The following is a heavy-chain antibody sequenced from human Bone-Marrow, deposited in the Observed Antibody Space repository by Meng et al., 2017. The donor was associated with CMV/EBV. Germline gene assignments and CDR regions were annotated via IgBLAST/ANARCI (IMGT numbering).Heavy chain of an antibody. D-gene: IGHD3-3*01. J-gene: IGHJ6*02. CDR2: ISGSGGST. Sequence: GESLKISCAASGFTFSSYAMSWVRQAPGKGLEWVSAISGSGGSTYYADSVKGRFTISRDNAKNSLYLQMNSLRAEDTAVYYCARDRYDFWSGYYRPYYYGMDGWGQGTTVTVSS. CDR1: GFTFSSYA. V-gene: IGHV3-23*01. CDR3: ARDRYDFWSGYYRPYYYGMDG.